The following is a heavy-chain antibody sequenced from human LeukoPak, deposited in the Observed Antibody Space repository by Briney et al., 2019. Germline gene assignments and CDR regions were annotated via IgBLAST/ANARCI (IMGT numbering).Heavy chain of an antibody. J-gene: IGHJ4*02. CDR1: GFTFSSFA. D-gene: IGHD1-7*01. Sequence: PGGSLRLSCAASGFTFSSFAMVWVRQAPGKGLEWVSAISTSGASTYYADSVKGRFTISRDNSKNTLYLQMNSLRVEDTAIYYCAKDLTGVNYCLDQWGQGTLVTVSS. CDR2: ISTSGAST. V-gene: IGHV3-23*01. CDR3: AKDLTGVNYCLDQ.